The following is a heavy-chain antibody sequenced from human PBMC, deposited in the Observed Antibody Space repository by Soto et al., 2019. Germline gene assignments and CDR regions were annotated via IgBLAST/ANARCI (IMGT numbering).Heavy chain of an antibody. D-gene: IGHD5-18*01. CDR1: GGTFSTYG. V-gene: IGHV1-69*06. Sequence: QGQLVQSGAEVKKPGSSVKVSCQVSGGTFSTYGLGWVRQAPGHGLEWVGAIIPFVGTANYAQKFRDRVTITADRSTTTTYMEVKRLTLEDTAVYYCVRRTEGKEGYSYWGQGTLVSVS. CDR2: IIPFVGTA. J-gene: IGHJ4*02. CDR3: VRRTEGKEGYSY.